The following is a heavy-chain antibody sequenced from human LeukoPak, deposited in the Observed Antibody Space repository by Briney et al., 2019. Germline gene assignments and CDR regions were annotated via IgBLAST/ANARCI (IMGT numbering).Heavy chain of an antibody. D-gene: IGHD5-24*01. CDR1: GGSISSSSYY. J-gene: IGHJ4*02. V-gene: IGHV4-61*01. Sequence: PSETLSLTCTVSGGSISSSSYYWSWIRQPPGKGLEWIGYFYYSGSTNYNPSLKSRVTISVDTSKNQFSLKLSSVTAADTAVYYCARGVRDGYNYFDYWGQGTLVTVSS. CDR2: FYYSGST. CDR3: ARGVRDGYNYFDY.